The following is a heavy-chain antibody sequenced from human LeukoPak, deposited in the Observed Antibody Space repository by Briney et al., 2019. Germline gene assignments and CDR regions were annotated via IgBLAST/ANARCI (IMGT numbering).Heavy chain of an antibody. V-gene: IGHV4-59*01. CDR1: GGSISSYY. CDR2: IYYSGST. CDR3: ARVPSVYYYDSSGYRDAFDI. D-gene: IGHD3-22*01. J-gene: IGHJ3*02. Sequence: ASETLSLTCTVSGGSISSYYWSWIRQPPGKGLEWIGYIYYSGSTNYNPSLKSRVTISVDTSKNQFSLKLSSVTAADTAVYYCARVPSVYYYDSSGYRDAFDIWGQGTMVTVSS.